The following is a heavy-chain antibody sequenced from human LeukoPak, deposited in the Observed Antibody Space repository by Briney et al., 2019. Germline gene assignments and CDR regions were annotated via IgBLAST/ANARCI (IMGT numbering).Heavy chain of an antibody. D-gene: IGHD3-9*01. CDR1: GYTFTSYG. Sequence: ASVKVSCKASGYTFTSYGISWVRQAPGQGLEWMGWISAYNGNTNYAQKLQGRVTMTTDTSTSTAHMELRSLRSDDTAVYYCAGAMYDILTGYYHLSYWGQGTLVTVSS. CDR3: AGAMYDILTGYYHLSY. V-gene: IGHV1-18*04. J-gene: IGHJ4*02. CDR2: ISAYNGNT.